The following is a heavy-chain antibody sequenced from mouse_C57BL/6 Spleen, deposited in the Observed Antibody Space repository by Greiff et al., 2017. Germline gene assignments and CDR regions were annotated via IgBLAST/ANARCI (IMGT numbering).Heavy chain of an antibody. J-gene: IGHJ1*03. CDR1: GFSLSTSGMG. CDR3: ARSLIYYGNYNWYFDV. CDR2: IYWDDDK. D-gene: IGHD2-1*01. V-gene: IGHV8-12*01. Sequence: QVTLKVSGPGILQSSQTLSLTCSFSGFSLSTSGMGVSWIRQPSGKGLEWLAHIYWDDDKRYNPSLKSRLTISKDTSRNQVLLKITSVDTADTATYYWARSLIYYGNYNWYFDVWGTGTTVTVSS.